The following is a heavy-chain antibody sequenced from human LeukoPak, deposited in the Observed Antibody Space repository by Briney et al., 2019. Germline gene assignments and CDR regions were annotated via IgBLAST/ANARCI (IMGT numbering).Heavy chain of an antibody. CDR3: ARYCGGDCYGMDV. J-gene: IGHJ6*02. CDR1: EFTFSSYW. D-gene: IGHD2-21*01. Sequence: EGSLRLSCTASEFTFSSYWMSWVRQAPGKGLEWVANIKQDGSEKDYVDSVKGRFTISRDNAKNSLYLQMNSLRAEDTAVYYCARYCGGDCYGMDVWGQGTTVTVSS. CDR2: IKQDGSEK. V-gene: IGHV3-7*01.